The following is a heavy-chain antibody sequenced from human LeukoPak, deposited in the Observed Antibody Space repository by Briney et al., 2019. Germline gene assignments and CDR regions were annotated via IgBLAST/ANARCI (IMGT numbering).Heavy chain of an antibody. Sequence: PGGSLTLSCSASGLTISSYPMSWLRQAPGKGLEWVSAISDDGTSTYYADSVKGRFTTSRDNSKNTLYLQMNSLRAEDTAVYYCVNARSRYCLFCTVCYYLGLDLWGQGTRVTVSS. CDR3: VNARSRYCLFCTVCYYLGLDL. D-gene: IGHD5-12*01. CDR2: ISDDGTST. CDR1: GLTISSYP. J-gene: IGHJ6*02. V-gene: IGHV3-23*01.